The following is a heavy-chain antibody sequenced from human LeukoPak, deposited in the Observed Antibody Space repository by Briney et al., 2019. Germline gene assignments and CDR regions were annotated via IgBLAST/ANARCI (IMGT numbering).Heavy chain of an antibody. CDR3: ARGLYYFDY. CDR2: INHSGST. V-gene: IGHV4-34*01. J-gene: IGHJ4*02. Sequence: PSETLSLTCAVYGGSFSGYYWSWTRQPPGKGLEWIGEINHSGSTNYNPSLKSRVTISVDTSKNQFSLKLSSVTAADTAVYYCARGLYYFDYWGQGTLVTVSS. CDR1: GGSFSGYY.